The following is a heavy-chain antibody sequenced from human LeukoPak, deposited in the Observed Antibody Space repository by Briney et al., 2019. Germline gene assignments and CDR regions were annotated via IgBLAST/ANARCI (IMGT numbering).Heavy chain of an antibody. D-gene: IGHD1-26*01. CDR1: GFTFSSYS. J-gene: IGHJ6*02. Sequence: GGSLRLSCAASGFTFSSYSMNWVRQAPGKGLEWVSSIVKGRFTISRDNAKNSLYLQMNSLRAEDTAVYYCARDYSGSYRTGIYYYYYGMDVWGQGTTVTVSS. CDR2: I. CDR3: ARDYSGSYRTGIYYYYYGMDV. V-gene: IGHV3-21*04.